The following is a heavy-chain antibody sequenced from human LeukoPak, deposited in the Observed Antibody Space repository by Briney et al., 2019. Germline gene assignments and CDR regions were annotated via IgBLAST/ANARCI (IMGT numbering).Heavy chain of an antibody. Sequence: SETLSLTCTVSGGPISSGGYYWSWIRQHPGKGLEWIGYIYYSGSTYYNPSLKSRVTISVDTSKNQFSLKLSSVTAADTAVYYCAREMYSSSWHFDHWGQGTLVTVSS. CDR3: AREMYSSSWHFDH. CDR1: GGPISSGGYY. V-gene: IGHV4-31*03. J-gene: IGHJ4*02. CDR2: IYYSGST. D-gene: IGHD6-13*01.